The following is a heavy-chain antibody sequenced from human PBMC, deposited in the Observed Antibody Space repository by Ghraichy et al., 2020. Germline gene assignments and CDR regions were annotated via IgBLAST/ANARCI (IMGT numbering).Heavy chain of an antibody. CDR3: ARETASVAFFDL. D-gene: IGHD1-1*01. V-gene: IGHV3-23*01. J-gene: IGHJ2*01. CDR1: GFTIATYG. CDR2: VGRSGDFT. Sequence: GGSLRLSCAASGFTIATYGMSWVRQAPGKGLEWVSIVGRSGDFTSYADSVKGRFTVSRDNSKNMLYLQMNSLRAEDTALYYCARETASVAFFDLWGRGTLVTVSS.